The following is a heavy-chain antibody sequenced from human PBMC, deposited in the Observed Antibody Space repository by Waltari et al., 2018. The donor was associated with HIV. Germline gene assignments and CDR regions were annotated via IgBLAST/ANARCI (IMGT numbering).Heavy chain of an antibody. CDR2: IYSTGNT. D-gene: IGHD3-3*01. V-gene: IGHV4-61*02. Sequence: QVQLQESGPGLVRPSEALSLTCTVSGGSLSSGIYYWSWVRPPAGKRLEWIGRIYSTGNTNYNPARMSLATISIDTSKNQLSLKLTSVTAADTAMYYCARGDVGDFWSGFFSLWGQGTQVTVSS. J-gene: IGHJ4*02. CDR1: GGSLSSGIYY. CDR3: ARGDVGDFWSGFFSL.